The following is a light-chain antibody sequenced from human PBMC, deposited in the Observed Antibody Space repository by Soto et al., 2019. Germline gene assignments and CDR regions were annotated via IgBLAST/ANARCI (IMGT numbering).Light chain of an antibody. CDR3: QKYNIAPWT. V-gene: IGKV1-27*01. J-gene: IGKJ1*01. CDR2: GAS. CDR1: QSINSW. Sequence: DIQMTQSPSTLSASVGDRVTITCRASQSINSWLAWYQQKPGKAPQILISGASTLQSGVPSRFSGSGSGTDFTLTINSLQPEDVATYYCQKYNIAPWTFGQGTKVDI.